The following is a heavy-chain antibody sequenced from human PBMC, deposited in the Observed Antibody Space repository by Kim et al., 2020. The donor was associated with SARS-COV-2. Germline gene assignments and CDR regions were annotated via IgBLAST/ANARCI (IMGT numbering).Heavy chain of an antibody. CDR1: GFTFSSYE. CDR3: ARDRQWYCSSTSCYDDYYFDY. J-gene: IGHJ4*02. Sequence: GGSLRLSCAASGFTFSSYEMNWVRQAPGKGLEWVSYISSSGSTIYYADSVKGRFTISRDNAKNSLYLQMNSMRAEDTAVYYCARDRQWYCSSTSCYDDYYFDYWGQGTLVTVSS. D-gene: IGHD2-2*01. CDR2: ISSSGSTI. V-gene: IGHV3-48*03.